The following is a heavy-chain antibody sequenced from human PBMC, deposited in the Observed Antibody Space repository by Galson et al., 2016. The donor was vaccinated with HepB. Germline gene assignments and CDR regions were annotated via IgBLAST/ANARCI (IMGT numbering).Heavy chain of an antibody. CDR2: INPGDSDT. CDR3: ARIDSYYHVWSRQPRYHHYRMDV. V-gene: IGHV5-51*01. D-gene: IGHD3-3*01. J-gene: IGHJ6*02. Sequence: QSGAEVKKPGESLRISCKGSGYSFSSYWIAWVRQMPGKGLEWMGIINPGDSDTRYSPSFQGQVTMSVDKSISTAYLQWNTLKASDTAMFFCARIDSYYHVWSRQPRYHHYRMDVRGQGTTVTVSS. CDR1: GYSFSSYW.